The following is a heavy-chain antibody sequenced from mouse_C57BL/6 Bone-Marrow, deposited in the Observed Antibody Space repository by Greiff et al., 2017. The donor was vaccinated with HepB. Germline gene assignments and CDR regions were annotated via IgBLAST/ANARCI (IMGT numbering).Heavy chain of an antibody. Sequence: EVKVEESGGGLVKPGGSLKLSCAASGFTFSDYGMHWVRQAPEKGLEWVAYISSGSSTIYYADTVKGRFTISRDNAKNTLFLQMTSLRSEDTAMYYCARRDWDEYYAMDYWGQGTSVTVSS. J-gene: IGHJ4*01. CDR3: ARRDWDEYYAMDY. CDR1: GFTFSDYG. V-gene: IGHV5-17*01. D-gene: IGHD4-1*01. CDR2: ISSGSSTI.